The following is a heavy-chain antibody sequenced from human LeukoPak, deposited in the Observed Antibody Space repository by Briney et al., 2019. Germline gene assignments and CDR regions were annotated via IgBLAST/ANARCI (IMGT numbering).Heavy chain of an antibody. D-gene: IGHD1-26*01. J-gene: IGHJ3*02. CDR1: GFTFSSYA. CDR3: AKDRRGGSYYAATLDI. CDR2: ISDSGDIT. V-gene: IGHV3-23*01. Sequence: GGSLRLSCAASGFTFSSYAMSWVRQAPGKGLEWVSGISDSGDITYHADSVKGQFTISRDNSKNTLYVQMNSLRVEDTAVYYCAKDRRGGSYYAATLDIWGQGTMVTVSS.